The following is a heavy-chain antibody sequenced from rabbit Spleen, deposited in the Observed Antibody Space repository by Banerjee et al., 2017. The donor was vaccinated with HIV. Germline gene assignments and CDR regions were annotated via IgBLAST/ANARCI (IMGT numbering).Heavy chain of an antibody. CDR1: GFSFSSYY. CDR3: ARDTGTSFSSYGMDL. J-gene: IGHJ6*01. CDR2: IAGSSSGFT. V-gene: IGHV1S40*01. D-gene: IGHD7-1*01. Sequence: QSLEESGGDLVKPGASLTLTCTASGFSFSSYYMCWVRQAPGKGLEWISCIAGSSSGFTYSATWAKGRFTISKASSTTVTLQMTTLTAVDTATYFCARDTGTSFSSYGMDLWGPGTLVTVS.